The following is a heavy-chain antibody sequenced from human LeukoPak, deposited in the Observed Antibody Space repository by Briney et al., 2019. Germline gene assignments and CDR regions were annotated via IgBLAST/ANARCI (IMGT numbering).Heavy chain of an antibody. Sequence: PGGSLRLSCAASGFTFSSYEMNWVRQAPGKGLEWVSYITSSSSTMFYADSVKGRFTISRVNAKNSLYLQMNSLRAEDTAVYYCARDVKSYSSGASYFDYWGQGTLVTVSS. D-gene: IGHD6-19*01. CDR3: ARDVKSYSSGASYFDY. CDR1: GFTFSSYE. V-gene: IGHV3-48*01. J-gene: IGHJ4*02. CDR2: ITSSSSTM.